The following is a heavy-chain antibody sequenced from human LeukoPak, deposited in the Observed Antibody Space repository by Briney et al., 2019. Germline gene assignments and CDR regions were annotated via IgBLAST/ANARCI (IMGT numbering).Heavy chain of an antibody. Sequence: PSETLSLTCTVSGGSISSGGYYWCWIRQHPGEGLEWIGYIYYSGSTYYNPSLKSRVTISIDTSKNQFSLKLSSVTAADTAVHFCARVRGHDYRDSPTYYYYMDVWGKGTTVTVS. CDR2: IYYSGST. CDR1: GGSISSGGYY. CDR3: ARVRGHDYRDSPTYYYYMDV. V-gene: IGHV4-31*03. D-gene: IGHD4-11*01. J-gene: IGHJ6*03.